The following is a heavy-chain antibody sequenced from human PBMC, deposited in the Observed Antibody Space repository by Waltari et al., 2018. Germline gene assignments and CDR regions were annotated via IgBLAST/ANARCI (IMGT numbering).Heavy chain of an antibody. CDR1: GYTFTGYY. D-gene: IGHD3-22*01. V-gene: IGHV1-2*04. CDR2: SNPNRGGT. J-gene: IGHJ4*02. Sequence: QVQLVQSGAEVKKPGASVKVSCKASGYTFTGYYMHWVRQAPGQGLEWMGWSNPNRGGTNYAQKVQGWVTMTRDTSISTAYMELSRLRSDDTAVYYCARNFYDSSGYYDYWGQGTLVTVSS. CDR3: ARNFYDSSGYYDY.